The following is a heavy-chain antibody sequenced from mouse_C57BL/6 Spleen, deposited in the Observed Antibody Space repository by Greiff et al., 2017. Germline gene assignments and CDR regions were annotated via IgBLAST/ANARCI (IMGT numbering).Heavy chain of an antibody. CDR1: GYTFTSYW. CDR3: ARLRDSSLAY. J-gene: IGHJ3*01. V-gene: IGHV1-64*01. CDR2: IHPNSGST. Sequence: QVQLQQSGAELVRPGASVKLSCKASGYTFTSYWMHWVKQRPGQGLEWIGMIHPNSGSTHYNEKFKSKATLTVDKSSSTAYMQLSSLTSEDSAVYYCARLRDSSLAYWGQGTLVTVSA.